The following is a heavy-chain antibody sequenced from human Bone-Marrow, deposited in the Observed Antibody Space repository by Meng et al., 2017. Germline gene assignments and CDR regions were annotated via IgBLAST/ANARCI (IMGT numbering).Heavy chain of an antibody. Sequence: VQHHQWGAGLLKPSETLSLTCVVSGGSFSDYYWGWIRQPPGKGLEWIGEINHSGSTNYNPSLESRATISVDTSQNNLSLKLSSVTAADSAVYYCARGPTTMAHDFDYWGQGTLVTVSS. D-gene: IGHD4-11*01. CDR1: GGSFSDYY. CDR2: INHSGST. J-gene: IGHJ4*02. V-gene: IGHV4-34*01. CDR3: ARGPTTMAHDFDY.